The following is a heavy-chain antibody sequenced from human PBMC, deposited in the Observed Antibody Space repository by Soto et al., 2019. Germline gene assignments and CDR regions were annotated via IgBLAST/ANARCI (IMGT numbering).Heavy chain of an antibody. V-gene: IGHV4-31*11. CDR2: IYYSGST. CDR3: ARGVATRVPFDY. D-gene: IGHD3-10*02. CDR1: GGSISSGGYY. Sequence: SESLALSCALSGGSISSGGYYWSWIRQHPGKGLEWIGYIYYSGSTYYNPSLKSRVTISVDTSKNQFSLKLSSVTAADTAVYYCARGVATRVPFDYWGQGTMVPVSS. J-gene: IGHJ4*02.